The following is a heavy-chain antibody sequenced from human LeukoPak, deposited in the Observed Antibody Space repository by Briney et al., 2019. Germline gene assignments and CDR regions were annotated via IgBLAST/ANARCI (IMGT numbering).Heavy chain of an antibody. V-gene: IGHV1-18*01. CDR3: ARRYYYDSSGYYDY. Sequence: ASVKVSCKASGYTFTSYGISWVRQAPGQGLEWMGWISAYNGNTNYAQKLQGRVTMTTDTSTSTAYMELRSLRSEDTAVYYCARRYYYDSSGYYDYWGQGTLVTVSS. CDR1: GYTFTSYG. CDR2: ISAYNGNT. D-gene: IGHD3-22*01. J-gene: IGHJ4*02.